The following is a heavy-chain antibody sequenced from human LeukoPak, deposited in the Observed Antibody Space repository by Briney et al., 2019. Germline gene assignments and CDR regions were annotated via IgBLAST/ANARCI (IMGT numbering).Heavy chain of an antibody. J-gene: IGHJ6*03. CDR2: ISGSGGST. Sequence: PGGSLRLSCAASGFTFSSYAMSWVRQAPGKGLEWVSAISGSGGSTYYADSVKGRFTISRDNSKNTLYLQMNSLRAEDTAVYYCAKSGRVCSGGSCYYYYYMDVWGKGTTVTVSS. D-gene: IGHD2-15*01. CDR3: AKSGRVCSGGSCYYYYYMDV. CDR1: GFTFSSYA. V-gene: IGHV3-23*01.